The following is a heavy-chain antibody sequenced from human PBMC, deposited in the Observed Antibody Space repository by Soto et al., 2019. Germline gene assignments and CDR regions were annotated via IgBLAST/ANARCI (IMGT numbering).Heavy chain of an antibody. CDR3: AKSYYGDYDHILLLDN. D-gene: IGHD4-17*01. CDR1: GFPFSGYA. Sequence: WWSLRLSCAASGFPFSGYAINWARQDPGKGLEWVSSISGIGSSTNYADSVKGRFTISRDNSRDVVYLQMNSLRAEDTAVYYCAKSYYGDYDHILLLDNWGQGTLVTV. V-gene: IGHV3-23*01. J-gene: IGHJ4*02. CDR2: ISGIGSST.